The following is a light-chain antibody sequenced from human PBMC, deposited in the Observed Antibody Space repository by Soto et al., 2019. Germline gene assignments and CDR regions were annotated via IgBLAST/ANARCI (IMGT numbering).Light chain of an antibody. CDR3: SSFTSSNTWV. Sequence: QSALTQPASVSGSPGQSITISCSRSSSDVGGYNYVSWYQQHPGKAPKLMIYEVSNRPSGVSDRFSGSKSGNTASLTISGLQADDEADYYYSSFTSSNTWVFGGGTKLTVL. CDR1: SSDVGGYNY. CDR2: EVS. V-gene: IGLV2-14*01. J-gene: IGLJ3*02.